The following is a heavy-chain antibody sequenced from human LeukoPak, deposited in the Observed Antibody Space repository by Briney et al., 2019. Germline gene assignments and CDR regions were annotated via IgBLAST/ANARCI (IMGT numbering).Heavy chain of an antibody. CDR3: AKGGQDFDFWRFDL. CDR1: GFTFSSYA. J-gene: IGHJ5*02. Sequence: GGSLRLSCAASGFTFSSYAMSWVRQAPGEGLEWVSSISDTGGRTYYADSVKGRLTITRDNSRNTVNLQMNSLRAGDTARYYCAKGGQDFDFWRFDLWGQGILVTVSS. CDR2: ISDTGGRT. V-gene: IGHV3-23*01. D-gene: IGHD3-3*01.